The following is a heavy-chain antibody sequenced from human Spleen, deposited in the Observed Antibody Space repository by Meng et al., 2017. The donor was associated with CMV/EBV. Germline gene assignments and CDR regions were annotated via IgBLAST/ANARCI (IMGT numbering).Heavy chain of an antibody. V-gene: IGHV1-2*02. CDR3: ARLSPSYSSSSSVGAFDI. J-gene: IGHJ3*02. Sequence: ASVKVSCKASGYTFAGYFMHWVRQAPGQGLEWMGWISPNTGVTKFAQKFQGRVTMTRDTSISTAYMELSRLRSDDTAVYYCARLSPSYSSSSSVGAFDIWGQGTKVTVSS. CDR1: GYTFAGYF. D-gene: IGHD6-6*01. CDR2: ISPNTGVT.